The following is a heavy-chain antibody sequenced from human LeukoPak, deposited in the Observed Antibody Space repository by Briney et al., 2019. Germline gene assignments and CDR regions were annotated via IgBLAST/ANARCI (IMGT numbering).Heavy chain of an antibody. D-gene: IGHD3-10*01. Sequence: GGSLRLSCAPSGFIFSSYAMHWVRQAPGKGLEYVSGISSNGGNTNYANFVKGRFTISRDNSKNTLYLQMGSLRAEDMAVYYCARRVGYYSSGNYFYYMDVWGKGTTVTVSS. CDR1: GFIFSSYA. J-gene: IGHJ6*03. CDR2: ISSNGGNT. CDR3: ARRVGYYSSGNYFYYMDV. V-gene: IGHV3-64*01.